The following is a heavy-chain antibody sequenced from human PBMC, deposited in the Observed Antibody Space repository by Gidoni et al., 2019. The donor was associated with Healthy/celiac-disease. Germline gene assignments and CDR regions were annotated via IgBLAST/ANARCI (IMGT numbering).Heavy chain of an antibody. CDR3: AKDGPSPFGGVIVNFDY. Sequence: EVQLLESGGGLVQPVGSLRLSCAASGFTFSSYAMSWVRQAPGKGLEWVSAISGSGGSTYYADSVKGRFTISRDNSKNTLYLQMNSLRAEDTAVYYCAKDGPSPFGGVIVNFDYWGQGTLVTVSS. CDR2: ISGSGGST. V-gene: IGHV3-23*01. J-gene: IGHJ4*02. D-gene: IGHD3-16*02. CDR1: GFTFSSYA.